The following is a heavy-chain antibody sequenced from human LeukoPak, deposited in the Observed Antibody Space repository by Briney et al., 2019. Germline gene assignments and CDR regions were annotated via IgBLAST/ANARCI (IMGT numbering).Heavy chain of an antibody. CDR2: ISGYNGKT. CDR1: GYTFNTYG. V-gene: IGHV1-18*01. J-gene: IGHJ4*02. Sequence: ASVKVSCKASGYTFNTYGITWVRQAPGQGLEWMGWISGYNGKTKYAQKLQGRVTMTRDMSTSTVYMELSSLRSEDTAVYYCARGEMATIPVLDYWGQGTLVTVSS. D-gene: IGHD5-24*01. CDR3: ARGEMATIPVLDY.